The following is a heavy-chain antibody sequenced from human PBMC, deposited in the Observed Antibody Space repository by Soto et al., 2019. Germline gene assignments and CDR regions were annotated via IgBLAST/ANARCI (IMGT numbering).Heavy chain of an antibody. CDR1: GGSFSGYY. Sequence: SETLSLTCAVYGGSFSGYYWRWIRQPPVKGLERIGEINHSRRTKYNQSQKSRVTLSVDTSKNHFSLKLSSVTAADTAVYYCARGMSGSGTFTAVFDYWGQG. V-gene: IGHV4-34*01. J-gene: IGHJ4*02. CDR3: ARGMSGSGTFTAVFDY. D-gene: IGHD3-10*01. CDR2: INHSRRT.